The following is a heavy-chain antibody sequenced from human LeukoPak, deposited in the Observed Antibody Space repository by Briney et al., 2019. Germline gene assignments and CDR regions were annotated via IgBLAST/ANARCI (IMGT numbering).Heavy chain of an antibody. D-gene: IGHD1-26*01. V-gene: IGHV1-46*01. CDR2: INPSGGST. J-gene: IGHJ4*02. Sequence: ASVKVSCKASGYTFTSYYMHWVRQAPGQGLEWMGIINPSGGSTSYAQKFQGRVTMTRDMSTSTVYMGLSSLRSEDMAVYYCARDHQWELHRYYFDYWGQGTLVTVSS. CDR3: ARDHQWELHRYYFDY. CDR1: GYTFTSYY.